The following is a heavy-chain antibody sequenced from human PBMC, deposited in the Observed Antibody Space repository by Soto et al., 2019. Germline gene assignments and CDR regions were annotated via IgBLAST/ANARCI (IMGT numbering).Heavy chain of an antibody. CDR3: ARSRAIFGVVIDWYLDL. V-gene: IGHV1-18*01. J-gene: IGHJ2*01. CDR2: ISAYNGNT. Sequence: GASVKVSCKASGYTFTSYGISWVRQAPGQGLEWMGWISAYNGNTNYAQKLQGRVTMTTDTSTSTAYMELRSLRSDDTAVYYCARSRAIFGVVIDWYLDLWGRGTLVTVSS. CDR1: GYTFTSYG. D-gene: IGHD3-3*01.